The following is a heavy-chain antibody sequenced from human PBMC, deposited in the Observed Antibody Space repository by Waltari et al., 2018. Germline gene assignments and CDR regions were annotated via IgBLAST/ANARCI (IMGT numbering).Heavy chain of an antibody. CDR1: VFTFVDYA. Sequence: EVQLVESGGVVVQPGGSLRLSCVASVFTFVDYAMHWVRQAPGKGLEWVSLISWEGSTTSYADSVKGRFTISRDNSKNSLYLQMNSLRAEDNALYYCAKDSRGYSGWVDYWGQGTLVTVSS. D-gene: IGHD6-19*01. V-gene: IGHV3-43D*03. CDR3: AKDSRGYSGWVDY. CDR2: ISWEGSTT. J-gene: IGHJ4*02.